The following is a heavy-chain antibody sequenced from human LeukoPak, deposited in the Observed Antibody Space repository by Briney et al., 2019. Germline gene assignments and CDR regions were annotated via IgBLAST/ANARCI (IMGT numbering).Heavy chain of an antibody. CDR3: ARVQGYYYYIDV. CDR2: ISSSSSYT. J-gene: IGHJ6*03. Sequence: RSGGSLRLSCAASGFTFSSFAMDWVRQAPGKGLEWVSSISSSSSYTYYTDSLKGRFTISRDNAKNSLFLQMNSLRAEDTAVYYCARVQGYYYYIDVWGKGTTVTVSS. D-gene: IGHD3-10*01. V-gene: IGHV3-21*01. CDR1: GFTFSSFA.